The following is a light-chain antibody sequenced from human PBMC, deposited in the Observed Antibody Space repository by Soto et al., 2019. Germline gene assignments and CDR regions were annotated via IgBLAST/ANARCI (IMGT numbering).Light chain of an antibody. CDR2: GAS. V-gene: IGKV3-20*01. Sequence: VMTQSPATLSVSPGERATLSCRASQTLRRTYIAWYQQKPGQAPRVLIYGASKRATGIPDRFSGSGSGTDFSLTISRLEPEDFAVYYWHQYDNAPQTYGQGTKVDIK. J-gene: IGKJ2*01. CDR3: HQYDNAPQT. CDR1: QTLRRTY.